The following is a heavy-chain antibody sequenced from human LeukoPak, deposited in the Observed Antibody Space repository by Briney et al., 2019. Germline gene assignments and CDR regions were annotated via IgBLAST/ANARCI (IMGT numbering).Heavy chain of an antibody. V-gene: IGHV3-30*18. CDR3: AKDGDSGYSSGYYFDY. D-gene: IGHD5-18*01. CDR1: GFTFSSYG. CDR2: ISYDGSNK. J-gene: IGHJ4*02. Sequence: GGSLRLSCAASGFTFSSYGMHWVRQAPGKGLEWVAVISYDGSNKYYADSVKGRFTISRDNSKNTLYLQMNSLRAEDTAVYHCAKDGDSGYSSGYYFDYWGQGTLVTVSS.